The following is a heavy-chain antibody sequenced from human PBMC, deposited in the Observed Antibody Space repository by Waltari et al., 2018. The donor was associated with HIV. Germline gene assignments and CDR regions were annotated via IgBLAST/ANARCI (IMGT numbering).Heavy chain of an antibody. CDR2: IYTSGST. J-gene: IGHJ6*02. CDR1: GGSISSGSYY. Sequence: QVQLQESGPGLVKPSQTLSLTCTVSGGSISSGSYYWSWIRQPAGKGLEWIGRIYTSGSTDYNPPLKGRVTISVDTSKNQFSLKLSSVTAADTAVYYCAREGKEDYDFWSGYFFGMDVWGQGTTVTVSS. CDR3: AREGKEDYDFWSGYFFGMDV. D-gene: IGHD3-3*01. V-gene: IGHV4-61*02.